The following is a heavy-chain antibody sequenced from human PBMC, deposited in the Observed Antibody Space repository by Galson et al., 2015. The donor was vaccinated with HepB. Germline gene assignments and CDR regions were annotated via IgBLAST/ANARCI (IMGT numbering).Heavy chain of an antibody. CDR2: ISSSSSYI. CDR1: GFTFSSYS. J-gene: IGHJ4*02. CDR3: ARGYDFWSGYVNYYFDY. D-gene: IGHD3/OR15-3a*01. V-gene: IGHV3-21*01. Sequence: SLRLSCAASGFTFSSYSMNWVRQAPGKGLEWVSSISSSSSYIYYADSVKGRFTISRDNAKNSLYLQMNSLRAEDTAVYYCARGYDFWSGYVNYYFDYWGQGTLVTVSS.